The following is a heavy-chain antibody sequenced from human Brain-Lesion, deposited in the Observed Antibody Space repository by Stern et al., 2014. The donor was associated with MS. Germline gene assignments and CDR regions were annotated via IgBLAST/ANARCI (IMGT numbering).Heavy chain of an antibody. Sequence: VQMVESGGGSVQPGGSLRLACAASGFTFSDHYMDWVRQSPRKGLDWVGGIRNRANSYTTEYAASVKGRFTIWRDDSQNSMYLHMNSLKTEDTAVYYCIRPLVGSTRGFEYWGQGTLVTVSS. V-gene: IGHV3-72*01. CDR2: IRNRANSYTT. CDR3: IRPLVGSTRGFEY. D-gene: IGHD2-8*02. J-gene: IGHJ4*02. CDR1: GFTFSDHY.